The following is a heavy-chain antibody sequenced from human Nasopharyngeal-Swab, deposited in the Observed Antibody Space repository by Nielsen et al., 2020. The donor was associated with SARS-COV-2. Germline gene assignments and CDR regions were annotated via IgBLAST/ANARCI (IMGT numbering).Heavy chain of an antibody. CDR3: AEDQFSIFGEDAFDI. CDR1: GFTFSSYG. V-gene: IGHV3-30*18. J-gene: IGHJ3*02. D-gene: IGHD3-3*01. CDR2: ISYDGSNK. Sequence: GESLKISWAASGFTFSSYGMHWVRQAPGKGLEWVAVISYDGSNKYYADSVKGRFTISRDNSKNTLYLQMNSLRAEDTAVYYCAEDQFSIFGEDAFDIWGQGTMVTVSS.